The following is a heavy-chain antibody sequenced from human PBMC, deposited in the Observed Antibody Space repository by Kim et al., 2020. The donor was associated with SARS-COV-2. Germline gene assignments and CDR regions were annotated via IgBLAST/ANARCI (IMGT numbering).Heavy chain of an antibody. CDR2: IYHSGST. CDR1: GGSISSSNW. D-gene: IGHD6-13*01. J-gene: IGHJ4*02. CDR3: ARVKSSAAAGPQGAFDY. V-gene: IGHV4-4*02. Sequence: SETLSLTCAVTGGSISSSNWWSWVRQPPGKGLEWIGEIYHSGSTNYNPSLKSRVTISVDKSKNQFSLKLSSVTAADTAVYYCARVKSSAAAGPQGAFDYWGQGTLVTVSS.